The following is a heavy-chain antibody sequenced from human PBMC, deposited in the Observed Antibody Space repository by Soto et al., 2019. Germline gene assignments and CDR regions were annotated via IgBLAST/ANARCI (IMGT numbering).Heavy chain of an antibody. J-gene: IGHJ4*02. D-gene: IGHD3-10*01. CDR1: GFTFGTYS. CDR2: ISVTGENA. V-gene: IGHV3-23*01. Sequence: PGGSLRLSCVASGFTFGTYSMSWVRQAPGKGLEWVSGISVTGENAFYAESVKGRFTISKDTSKSTLFLQMSSLRVDDTAIYYCAKAYYYGFDFWGPGTLVTVSS. CDR3: AKAYYYGFDF.